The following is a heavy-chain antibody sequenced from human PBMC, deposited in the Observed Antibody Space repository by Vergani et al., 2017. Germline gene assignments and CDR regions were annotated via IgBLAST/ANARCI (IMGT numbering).Heavy chain of an antibody. V-gene: IGHV4-34*02. CDR2: INNDGHT. CDR1: GESFSSFY. CDR3: SVRPRVNLGGGEIVTKRTFDY. J-gene: IGHJ4*02. D-gene: IGHD3-10*01. Sequence: QVQLQQWGAGVVKPSGTLSLTCAVFGESFSSFYWSWIRPPPGKGLEWIGEINNDGHTNYNPSLESRVPVSRDTAKNQFSLNLMSVTAADTAMYYCSVRPRVNLGGGEIVTKRTFDYWSQGSLVTVSS.